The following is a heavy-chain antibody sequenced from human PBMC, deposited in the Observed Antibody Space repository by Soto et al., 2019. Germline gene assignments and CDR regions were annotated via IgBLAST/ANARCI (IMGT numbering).Heavy chain of an antibody. J-gene: IGHJ4*02. CDR3: ARGKGAFSYGPFFEF. Sequence: QVQLQQWGAGLVKPSETLSLTCAVDGGSFSAYYWNWVRQTPGKGLEWIGAINYNGVTSYSPSLKGRVSISIDTSKNQFSLRLSSVTAADSALYYCARGKGAFSYGPFFEFWGQGALVTVTS. CDR1: GGSFSAYY. CDR2: INYNGVT. D-gene: IGHD3-10*01. V-gene: IGHV4-34*01.